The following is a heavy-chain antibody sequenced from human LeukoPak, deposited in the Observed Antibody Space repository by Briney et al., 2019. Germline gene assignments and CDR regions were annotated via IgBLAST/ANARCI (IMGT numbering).Heavy chain of an antibody. V-gene: IGHV3-30*18. Sequence: GRSLRLSCAASGFTFSSYGMHWVRQAPGKGLEWVAVISYDGSNEYYADSVKGRFTISRDNSKNTLYLQMNSLRAEDTAVYYCAKDSSSGLFYFDYWGQGTLVTVSS. J-gene: IGHJ4*02. CDR1: GFTFSSYG. D-gene: IGHD3-22*01. CDR2: ISYDGSNE. CDR3: AKDSSSGLFYFDY.